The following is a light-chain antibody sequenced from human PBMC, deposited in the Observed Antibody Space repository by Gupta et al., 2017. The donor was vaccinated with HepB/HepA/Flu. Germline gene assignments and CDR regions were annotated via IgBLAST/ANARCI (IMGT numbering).Light chain of an antibody. J-gene: IGKJ2*01. CDR2: GTS. CDR3: HQDCSSPPT. Sequence: EIVLTQSPGTLSLSPGERATLSCRTRQSVSSSYLAWYQQKPGQAPRLLIYGTSSRANDIPDRFSGSGSGTEFTLTISSLEPEDFAVYYCHQDCSSPPTFGPGTKMEIK. CDR1: QSVSSSY. V-gene: IGKV3-20*01.